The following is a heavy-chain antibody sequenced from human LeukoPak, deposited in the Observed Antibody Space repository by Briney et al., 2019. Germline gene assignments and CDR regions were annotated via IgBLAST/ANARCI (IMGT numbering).Heavy chain of an antibody. D-gene: IGHD6-19*01. J-gene: IGHJ4*02. CDR1: GYTFTGYG. Sequence: ASVKVSCKASGYTFTGYGIRWVRQAPGQGLEWMGWISAYNGNTNYAQKFQGRITMTTDTSTSTAYMEVRSLRSDDTAVYDYARASESGWIEFDYSGQGTLVTVSS. V-gene: IGHV1-18*01. CDR2: ISAYNGNT. CDR3: ARASESGWIEFDY.